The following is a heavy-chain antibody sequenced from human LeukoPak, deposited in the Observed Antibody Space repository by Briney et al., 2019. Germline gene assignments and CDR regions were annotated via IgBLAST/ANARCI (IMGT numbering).Heavy chain of an antibody. CDR1: GGTFSSYA. Sequence: ASVKVSCQASGGTFSSYAISWVRQALGQGLEWMGGIIPIFGTANYAQKFQGRVTITADKSTSTAYMELSSLRSEDTAVYYCTYGDPYGMDVWGKGTTVTVSS. CDR2: IIPIFGTA. V-gene: IGHV1-69*06. J-gene: IGHJ6*04. CDR3: TYGDPYGMDV. D-gene: IGHD4-17*01.